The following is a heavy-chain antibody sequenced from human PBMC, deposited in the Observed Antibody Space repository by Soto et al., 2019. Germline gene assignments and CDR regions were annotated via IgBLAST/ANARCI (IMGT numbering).Heavy chain of an antibody. CDR1: GFTLISYA. V-gene: IGHV3-30-3*01. J-gene: IGHJ4*02. CDR2: TSYDGSNK. CDR3: SRSVTAGTGYFEY. Sequence: GGALRLSCAASGFTLISYAIHLVLQAPGKGLEWVAVTSYDGSNKYYADSVKGRFTISRDNSKNTLYLQMNSLRAEDTAVYYCSRSVTAGTGYFEYWGQGTWVTVFS. D-gene: IGHD6-13*01.